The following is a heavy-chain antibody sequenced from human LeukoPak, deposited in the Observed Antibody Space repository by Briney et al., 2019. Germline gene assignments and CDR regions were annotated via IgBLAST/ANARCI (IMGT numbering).Heavy chain of an antibody. CDR1: GFTFTSYA. J-gene: IGHJ4*02. D-gene: IGHD1-20*01. CDR3: STLTSRGLSDS. CDR2: IKSNADGETI. Sequence: PGGSLRLSCSASGFTFTSYAMSWVRQAPGKGLEWVGRIKSNADGETIDYAAHVKGRFTFSRDDSKNMLYLQMNSLKSEETAVYYCSTLTSRGLSDSWGQGTLVIVSS. V-gene: IGHV3-15*01.